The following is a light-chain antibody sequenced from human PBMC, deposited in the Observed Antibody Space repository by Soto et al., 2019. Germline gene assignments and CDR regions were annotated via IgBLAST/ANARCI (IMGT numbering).Light chain of an antibody. V-gene: IGLV2-14*01. CDR1: SSDIGGYNY. CDR2: AVT. Sequence: QSALTQPASVSGSPGQSITISCTGTSSDIGGYNYVSWYQQDSGKAPKLIIYAVTDRPSGVSSRFSGSKSGNTAFLTISGLQAEDEADYYCTSYTLSITYVFGTGTKLTVL. J-gene: IGLJ1*01. CDR3: TSYTLSITYV.